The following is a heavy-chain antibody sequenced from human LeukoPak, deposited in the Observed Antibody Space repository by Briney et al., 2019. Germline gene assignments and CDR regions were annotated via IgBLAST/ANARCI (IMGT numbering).Heavy chain of an antibody. Sequence: GGSLRLSCAASGFTFSSYIMNWVRQAPGKGLEWVSSISSSSTYIYYADSVKGRFTISRDNAKNSLYLQMNSLRAEDTAIYYCARSILAGTGGFDYWDQGSLITVSS. D-gene: IGHD6-19*01. CDR2: ISSSSTYI. V-gene: IGHV3-21*01. CDR3: ARSILAGTGGFDY. CDR1: GFTFSSYI. J-gene: IGHJ4*02.